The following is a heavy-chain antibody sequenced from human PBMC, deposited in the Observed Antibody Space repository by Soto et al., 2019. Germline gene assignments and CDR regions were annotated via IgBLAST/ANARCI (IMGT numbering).Heavy chain of an antibody. CDR2: IYYSGST. Sequence: SETLSLTCTVSGGSISSGGHYWSWIRQHPGKGLEWIGYIYYSGSTYYNPSLKSRVTISVDTSKNQFPLKLSSVTAADTAVYYCARDSWTTPHYYYYGMDVWGRGTTVTVSS. V-gene: IGHV4-31*03. D-gene: IGHD4-17*01. CDR3: ARDSWTTPHYYYYGMDV. CDR1: GGSISSGGHY. J-gene: IGHJ6*02.